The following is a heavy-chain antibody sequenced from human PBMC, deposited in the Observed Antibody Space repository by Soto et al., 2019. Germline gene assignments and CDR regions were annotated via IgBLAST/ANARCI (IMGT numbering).Heavy chain of an antibody. V-gene: IGHV1-2*02. CDR1: GYTFTGHY. Sequence: VKGSCKASGYTFTGHYIHWVRQAPEQGPEWMGEIGPESGATRYAQKFQGRVTMTRDMSITTVYMELNNLSPDDTAVYYCGRGRSGQIVVFYWGQGTPVTVSS. CDR2: IGPESGAT. CDR3: GRGRSGQIVVFY. J-gene: IGHJ4*02. D-gene: IGHD5-12*01.